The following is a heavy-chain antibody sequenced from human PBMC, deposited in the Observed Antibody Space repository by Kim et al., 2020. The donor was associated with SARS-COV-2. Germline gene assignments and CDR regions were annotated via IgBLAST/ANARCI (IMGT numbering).Heavy chain of an antibody. CDR1: GFTFSDYY. V-gene: IGHV3-11*05. Sequence: GGSLRLSCAASGFTFSDYYMSWIHQAPGKGLEWVSYISTTSSYTNYADSVRGRFTISRDNAKNSLFLQMNSLRADDTAVYYCARVTSAAEDYWGQGALVT. D-gene: IGHD6-13*01. CDR2: ISTTSSYT. J-gene: IGHJ4*02. CDR3: ARVTSAAEDY.